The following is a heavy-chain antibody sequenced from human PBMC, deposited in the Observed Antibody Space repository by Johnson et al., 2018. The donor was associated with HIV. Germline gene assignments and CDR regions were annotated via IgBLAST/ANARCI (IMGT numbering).Heavy chain of an antibody. CDR2: LNSDGSST. CDR1: GFTFSSYA. D-gene: IGHD3-10*01. CDR3: ARDPLLHGSTFDM. V-gene: IGHV3-74*01. Sequence: VQLVESGGGLVQPGGSLRLSCAASGFTFSSYAMHWFRQAPGNVLAWVSHLNSDGSSTTYSASVKGRFTISRDNAKNTLYLQINSLRAEDTAVYYCARDPLLHGSTFDMWGPGTMVTVSS. J-gene: IGHJ3*02.